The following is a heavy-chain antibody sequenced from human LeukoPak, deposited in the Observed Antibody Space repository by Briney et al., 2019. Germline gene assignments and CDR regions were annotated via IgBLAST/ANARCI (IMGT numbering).Heavy chain of an antibody. CDR1: GFTFSSYG. D-gene: IGHD3-22*01. CDR3: ARDLGQYYDTSDNWFDP. CDR2: IRHNGIDK. J-gene: IGHJ5*02. Sequence: GGSLTLSCAASGFTFSSYGMHWVRQAPGKGLEWVAFIRHNGIDKYLADSLKGRFIISRDNAKNTLNLQMNSLRAEDTAVYYCARDLGQYYDTSDNWFDPWGQGTLVTVSS. V-gene: IGHV3-30*02.